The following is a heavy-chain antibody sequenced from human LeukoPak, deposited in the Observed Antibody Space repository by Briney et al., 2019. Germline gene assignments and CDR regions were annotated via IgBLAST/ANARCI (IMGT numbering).Heavy chain of an antibody. CDR1: GFTFSNYA. CDR3: AKAGTSDTVVNWFDP. J-gene: IGHJ5*02. V-gene: IGHV3-23*01. D-gene: IGHD4-23*01. Sequence: GGSLRLSCAASGFTFSNYAMSWVRQAPGKGLEWVSAISGSGGNTYYADSMKGRFTISRDNSKYTLYLQINSLRAEDTAVYYCAKAGTSDTVVNWFDPWGQGTLVTVSS. CDR2: ISGSGGNT.